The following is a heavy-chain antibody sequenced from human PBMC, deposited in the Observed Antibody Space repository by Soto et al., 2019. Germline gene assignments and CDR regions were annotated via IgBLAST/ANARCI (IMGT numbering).Heavy chain of an antibody. CDR1: GFFISSGNY. V-gene: IGHV4-38-2*01. CDR2: IFHGGNT. D-gene: IGHD2-15*01. J-gene: IGHJ3*02. Sequence: KPSETLSLTCAVSGFFISSGNYWGWIRKPPGKGLEWIGSIFHGGNTYYNPSLKSRVTISVDMSKNQFYLKLNSVTAADTAVYYCARARWYDAFDIWGQGTMVTVSS. CDR3: ARARWYDAFDI.